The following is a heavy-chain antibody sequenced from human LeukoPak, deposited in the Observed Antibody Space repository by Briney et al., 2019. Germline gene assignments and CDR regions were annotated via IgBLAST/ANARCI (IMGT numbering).Heavy chain of an antibody. CDR3: ARQAFEGARF. V-gene: IGHV5-51*01. CDR1: GYSFTNYW. D-gene: IGHD3-3*01. CDR2: IYPGDSDS. Sequence: GESLKISCKGSGYSFTNYWIGWVRQMPGKGLEWMGIIYPGDSDSSYSPYFQGQVTISADKSINTAYLRWSSLKASDTAMYFCARQAFEGARFWGQGTLVTVSS. J-gene: IGHJ4*02.